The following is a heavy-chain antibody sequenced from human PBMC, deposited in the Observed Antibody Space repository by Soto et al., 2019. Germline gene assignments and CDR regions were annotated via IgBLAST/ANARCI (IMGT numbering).Heavy chain of an antibody. Sequence: QVQLVESGGGVVQPGRSLRLSCAASGFTFSSYAMHWVRQAPGKGLEWVAVISYDGSNKYYADSVKGRFTISRDNSKNTLYLQMNSLSAEDTAVYYCAREVYYDSSGYYYASYYGMDVWGQGTPVTVSS. CDR2: ISYDGSNK. CDR1: GFTFSSYA. CDR3: AREVYYDSSGYYYASYYGMDV. V-gene: IGHV3-30-3*01. J-gene: IGHJ6*02. D-gene: IGHD3-22*01.